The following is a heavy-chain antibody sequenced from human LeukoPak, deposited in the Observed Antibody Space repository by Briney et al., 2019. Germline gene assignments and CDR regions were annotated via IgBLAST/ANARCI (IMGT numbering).Heavy chain of an antibody. J-gene: IGHJ4*02. CDR1: GGSMSSFY. CDR3: ARWGEAAAGIYY. V-gene: IGHV4-59*08. D-gene: IGHD6-13*01. CDR2: IYSTGST. Sequence: PSETLSLTCTVSGGSMSSFYWSWIRQPPGKGLEWLGYIYSTGSTNYNPSVRSRVTISVDTSKNQFSLKLSSVTAADTAVYYCARWGEAAAGIYYWGQRTLVTVSS.